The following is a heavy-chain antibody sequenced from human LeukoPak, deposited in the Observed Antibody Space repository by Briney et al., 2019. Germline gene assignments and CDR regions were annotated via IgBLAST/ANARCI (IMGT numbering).Heavy chain of an antibody. CDR2: VNPNSGNT. CDR1: GYTFTSYD. CDR3: ASVDTAIWGVDY. V-gene: IGHV1-8*01. D-gene: IGHD5-18*01. Sequence: ASVKVSCKASGYTFTSYDINRVRQAPGQGLEWMGWVNPNSGNTGYAQKFQGRVSMTRDTSRSTAYMELSSLTSEDTAVYYCASVDTAIWGVDYWGQGTLVTVSS. J-gene: IGHJ4*02.